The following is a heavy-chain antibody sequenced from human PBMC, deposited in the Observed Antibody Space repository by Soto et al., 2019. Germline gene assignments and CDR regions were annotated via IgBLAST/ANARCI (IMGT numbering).Heavy chain of an antibody. CDR3: ARGPVGATAFDY. V-gene: IGHV4-4*07. Sequence: SETLSLTCTVSGGSISSYYWSWIRQPAGKGLEWLGRVYSSGSTNYNPSLKSRVTMSVDTSKNQFSLRLSSVTAADTAVYYCARGPVGATAFDYWGQGALVTVSS. J-gene: IGHJ4*02. D-gene: IGHD1-26*01. CDR1: GGSISSYY. CDR2: VYSSGST.